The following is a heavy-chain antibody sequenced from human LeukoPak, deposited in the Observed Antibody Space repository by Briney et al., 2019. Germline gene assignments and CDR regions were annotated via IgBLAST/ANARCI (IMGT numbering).Heavy chain of an antibody. CDR3: ARVCSNTSCWGAFDI. CDR1: GFTFSSYG. D-gene: IGHD2-2*01. V-gene: IGHV3-33*01. CDR2: IWYGGSNK. Sequence: GGSLRLSCAASGFTFSSYGMHWVRQAPGKGLEWVAVIWYGGSNKYYADSVKGRFTISRYNSKNTLYLQMNSLRAEDTAVYYCARVCSNTSCWGAFDIWGQGTMVTVSS. J-gene: IGHJ3*02.